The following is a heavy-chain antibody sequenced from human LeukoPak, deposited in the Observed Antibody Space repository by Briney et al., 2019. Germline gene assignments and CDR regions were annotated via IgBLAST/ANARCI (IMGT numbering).Heavy chain of an antibody. D-gene: IGHD1-26*01. J-gene: IGHJ4*02. CDR1: GYTFTSYV. V-gene: IGHV1-18*01. Sequence: ASVKVSCKASGYTFTSYVVSWVRQAPGQGLEWMGWISAYNCNTNYAQNLQGRVTMTTDTSKSKAYMELRSLRSDDTAVYYCARDAHQSGSYNFDYWGQGTLVTVSS. CDR3: ARDAHQSGSYNFDY. CDR2: ISAYNCNT.